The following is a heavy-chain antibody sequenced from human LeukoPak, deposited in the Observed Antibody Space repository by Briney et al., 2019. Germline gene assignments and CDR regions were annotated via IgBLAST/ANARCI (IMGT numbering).Heavy chain of an antibody. CDR2: ISSSSSYI. Sequence: GGSLRLACAASGFTFSSYSMNWVRQAPGKGREWVASISSSSSYIYYADSVKGRFTISRDNAKNSLYLQMNSLRAEDTAVYYCASPNDYYYGMDVWGQGTTVTVSS. D-gene: IGHD1-1*01. CDR3: ASPNDYYYGMDV. CDR1: GFTFSSYS. J-gene: IGHJ6*02. V-gene: IGHV3-21*01.